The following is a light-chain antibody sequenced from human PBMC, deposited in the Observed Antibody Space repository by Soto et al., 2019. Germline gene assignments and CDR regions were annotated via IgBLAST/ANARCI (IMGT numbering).Light chain of an antibody. V-gene: IGKV1-5*03. CDR1: QSINSW. CDR2: KAS. CDR3: QQYNTYVT. Sequence: DIQMTQSPSTLSASVGDRVTITCRASQSINSWLAWYQQKPGKAPKLLIYKASSLESGVPSRFSGSGSGTEFTLTISSLQSDDFATDYCQQYNTYVTFGGGTKVELK. J-gene: IGKJ4*01.